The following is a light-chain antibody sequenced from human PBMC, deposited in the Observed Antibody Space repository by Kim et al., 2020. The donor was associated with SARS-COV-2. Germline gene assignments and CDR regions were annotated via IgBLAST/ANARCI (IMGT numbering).Light chain of an antibody. J-gene: IGKJ5*01. CDR1: QGISGW. Sequence: DIQMTQSPSSVSASVGDRVTITCRASQGISGWLAWYQQKPGKGPKLLIYAASSLQSGVPSRFSGSGSGADFTLTISSLQPEDFATYYCQQANSFPITFGQGTRLEIK. CDR2: AAS. V-gene: IGKV1-12*01. CDR3: QQANSFPIT.